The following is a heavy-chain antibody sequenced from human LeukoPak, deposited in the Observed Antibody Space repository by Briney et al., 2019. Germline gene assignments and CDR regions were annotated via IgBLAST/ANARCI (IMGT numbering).Heavy chain of an antibody. Sequence: PGGSLRLSCVASGFMFSNYWMTWVRQAPGKGLEWVSYISSSSSTIYYADSVKGRFTISRDNAKNSLYLQMNSLRAEDTAVYYCAREIQLWSGDVDYWGQGTLVTVSS. CDR2: ISSSSSTI. V-gene: IGHV3-48*01. CDR1: GFMFSNYW. CDR3: AREIQLWSGDVDY. J-gene: IGHJ4*02. D-gene: IGHD5-18*01.